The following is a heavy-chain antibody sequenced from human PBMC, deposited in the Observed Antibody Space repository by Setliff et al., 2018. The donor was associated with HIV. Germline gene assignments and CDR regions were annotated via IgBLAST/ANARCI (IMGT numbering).Heavy chain of an antibody. Sequence: ASVKVSCKASGYSFTDYYIHWVRQAPGQGLEWMGWINPKSDGTNYAQKFQGWITMTRDTSINTAYMELSRLRSDDTAVYYCARGMDYYDTSGYYQYYFDYWGQGTMVTVSS. CDR3: ARGMDYYDTSGYYQYYFDY. CDR2: INPKSDGT. D-gene: IGHD3-22*01. J-gene: IGHJ4*02. CDR1: GYSFTDYY. V-gene: IGHV1-2*04.